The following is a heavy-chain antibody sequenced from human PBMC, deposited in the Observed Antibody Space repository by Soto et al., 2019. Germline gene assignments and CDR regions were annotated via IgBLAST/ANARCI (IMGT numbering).Heavy chain of an antibody. V-gene: IGHV1-69*13. Sequence: SVKVSCKASGGTFSSYAISWVRQAPGQGLEWMGGIIPIFGTAHYAQKFQGRVTITADESTRTAYMELSGLRSEDTAVYYCARGPRAVFGSSYFNWFDPWGQGTLVTVSS. D-gene: IGHD3-3*01. CDR2: IIPIFGTA. CDR1: GGTFSSYA. CDR3: ARGPRAVFGSSYFNWFDP. J-gene: IGHJ5*02.